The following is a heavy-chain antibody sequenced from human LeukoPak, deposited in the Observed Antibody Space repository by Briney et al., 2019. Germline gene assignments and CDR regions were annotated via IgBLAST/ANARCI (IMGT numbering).Heavy chain of an antibody. J-gene: IGHJ4*02. Sequence: PGRSLRLSCAASGFTFSSYGMHWVRQAPGKGLEWVAVISYDGSNKYYADSVKGRFTISRDNSKNTLYLQMNSLRAEDTAVYYCAKGSGRVAYYFDYWGQGTLVTVSS. CDR1: GFTFSSYG. D-gene: IGHD2-15*01. V-gene: IGHV3-30*18. CDR2: ISYDGSNK. CDR3: AKGSGRVAYYFDY.